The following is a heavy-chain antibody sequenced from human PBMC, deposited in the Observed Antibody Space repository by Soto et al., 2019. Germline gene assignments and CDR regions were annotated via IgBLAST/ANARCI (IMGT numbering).Heavy chain of an antibody. V-gene: IGHV4-30-4*02. J-gene: IGHJ6*02. CDR1: GDSISSGNKY. CDR2: IFSSGTT. Sequence: PSETLSLTCTVSGDSISSGNKYWSWIRQAPGKGLEWIGYIFSSGTTYYNPSLKSRLTMSLDTSQNQFSLKLNSVTAADTAVYFCARVPSPFDFYYAMDVWGQGTTVTVSS. CDR3: ARVPSPFDFYYAMDV. D-gene: IGHD3-16*01.